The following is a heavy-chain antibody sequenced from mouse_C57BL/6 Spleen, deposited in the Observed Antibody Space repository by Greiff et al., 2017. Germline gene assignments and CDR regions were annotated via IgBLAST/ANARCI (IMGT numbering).Heavy chain of an antibody. CDR1: GFNIKDDY. D-gene: IGHD2-13*01. CDR3: TTGTTGY. V-gene: IGHV14-4*01. CDR2: IDPENGDT. J-gene: IGHJ2*01. Sequence: VHVKQSGAELVRPGASVKLSCTASGFNIKDDYMHWVKQRPEQGLEWIGWIDPENGDTEYASKFQGKATITADTSSNTAYLQLSSLTSEDTAFYYSTTGTTGYWGQGTTLTVSS.